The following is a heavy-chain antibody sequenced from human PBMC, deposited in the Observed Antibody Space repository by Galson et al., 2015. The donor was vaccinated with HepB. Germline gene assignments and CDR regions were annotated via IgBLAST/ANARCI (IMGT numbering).Heavy chain of an antibody. Sequence: SLRLSCAASGSTFSSYNMNWVRQALGKGLEWVSYISRSSDSIYYADSVKGRFTIFRDNAKNSLYLQMNSLRAEDTALYCCAKDDYDNSGGYVWGQGTLVTVSS. D-gene: IGHD3-22*01. CDR2: ISRSSDSI. CDR3: AKDDYDNSGGYV. J-gene: IGHJ4*02. CDR1: GSTFSSYN. V-gene: IGHV3-48*01.